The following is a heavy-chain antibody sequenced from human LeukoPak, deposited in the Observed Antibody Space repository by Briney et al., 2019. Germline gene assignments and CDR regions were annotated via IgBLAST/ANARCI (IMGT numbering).Heavy chain of an antibody. D-gene: IGHD1-26*01. CDR1: GGSISTYY. CDR3: ARAVMWGLPVDY. V-gene: IGHV4-4*07. J-gene: IGHJ4*02. CDR2: INSSGST. Sequence: SETLSLTCTLSGGSISTYYWSWVRQPAGKGLEWIGRINSSGSTNYNPSLRSRVTMSVDTSKNQFSLKLSSVTAADTAVYYCARAVMWGLPVDYWGQGTLVTVSS.